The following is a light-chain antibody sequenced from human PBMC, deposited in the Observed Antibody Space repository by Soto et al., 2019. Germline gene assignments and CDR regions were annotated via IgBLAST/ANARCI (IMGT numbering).Light chain of an antibody. Sequence: QSALTQPASVSGSPGQSITISCTGTSSDVGSYNLVSWYQQHPGKAPKLMIYEVSKRPSGVSNRLSGSKSGNTASLTISGLHAEDEAVYYCCSYAGSSTLVFGGGTKVTVL. V-gene: IGLV2-23*02. J-gene: IGLJ3*02. CDR1: SSDVGSYNL. CDR3: CSYAGSSTLV. CDR2: EVS.